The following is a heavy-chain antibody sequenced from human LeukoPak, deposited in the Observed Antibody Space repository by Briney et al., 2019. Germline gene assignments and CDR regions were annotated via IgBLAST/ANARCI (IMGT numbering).Heavy chain of an antibody. J-gene: IGHJ4*02. Sequence: PSETLSLTCTVSGGSISSSSYYWGWISQPPGKALAWIGSIYYSGSTYYNPSLKSRVTISVDTSKNQFSLKLSSVTAADTAVYYCARGYYGDYGDYWGQGTLVTVSS. CDR3: ARGYYGDYGDY. V-gene: IGHV4-39*07. D-gene: IGHD4-17*01. CDR2: IYYSGST. CDR1: GGSISSSSYY.